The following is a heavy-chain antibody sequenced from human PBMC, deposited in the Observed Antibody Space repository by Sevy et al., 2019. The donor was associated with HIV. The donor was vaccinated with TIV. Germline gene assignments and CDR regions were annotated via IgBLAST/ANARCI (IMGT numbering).Heavy chain of an antibody. CDR2: IYYSGST. Sequence: SETLSLTCTVSGGSISSSSYYWGWIRQPPGKGLEWIGSIYYSGSTYYNPSLKSRVTISVDTSKNQFSLKLSSVTAADTAVYYCATHKKYQLLYIGNYFDYWGQGTLVTVSS. J-gene: IGHJ4*02. V-gene: IGHV4-39*01. CDR3: ATHKKYQLLYIGNYFDY. D-gene: IGHD2-2*02. CDR1: GGSISSSSYY.